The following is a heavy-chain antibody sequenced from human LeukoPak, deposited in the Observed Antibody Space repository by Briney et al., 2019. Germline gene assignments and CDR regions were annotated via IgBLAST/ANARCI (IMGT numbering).Heavy chain of an antibody. Sequence: AGGSLRLSCAASEFTFSSYAMSWVRQAPGKGLEWVSAISGSGGSTYYADSVKGRFTISRDNSKNTLYLQMNSLRAEDTAVYYCAKDRHRVPLIVVVATTPGGQLDYWGQGTLVTVSS. CDR1: EFTFSSYA. D-gene: IGHD2-15*01. J-gene: IGHJ4*02. CDR3: AKDRHRVPLIVVVATTPGGQLDY. V-gene: IGHV3-23*01. CDR2: ISGSGGST.